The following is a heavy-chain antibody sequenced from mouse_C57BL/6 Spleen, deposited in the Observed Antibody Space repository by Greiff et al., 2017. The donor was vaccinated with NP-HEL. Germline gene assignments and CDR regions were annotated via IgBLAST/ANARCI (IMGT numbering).Heavy chain of an antibody. J-gene: IGHJ4*01. CDR3: ARSDYDWVDY. V-gene: IGHV1-82*01. Sequence: QVQLQQSGPELVKPGASVKISCKASGYAFSSSWMNWVKQRPGKGLEWIGRLYPGDGDTNYNGKFKGKATLTADKSSSTAYMQLSSLTSEDSAVYVCARSDYDWVDYWGQGTSVTVSS. D-gene: IGHD2-4*01. CDR1: GYAFSSSW. CDR2: LYPGDGDT.